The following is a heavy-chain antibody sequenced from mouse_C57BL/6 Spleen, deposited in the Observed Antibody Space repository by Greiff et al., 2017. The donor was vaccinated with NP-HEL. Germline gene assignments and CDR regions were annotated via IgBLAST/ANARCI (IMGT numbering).Heavy chain of an antibody. J-gene: IGHJ3*01. CDR1: GYTFTSYW. CDR2: IHPNSGST. Sequence: QVQLQQPGAELVKPGASVKLSCKASGYTFTSYWMHWVKQRPGQGLEWIGMIHPNSGSTNYNEKFKSKATLTVDKSSSTAYMQLSSLTSEDSAVYYCARAGSTTVVPSFAYWGQGTLVTVSA. D-gene: IGHD1-1*01. V-gene: IGHV1-64*01. CDR3: ARAGSTTVVPSFAY.